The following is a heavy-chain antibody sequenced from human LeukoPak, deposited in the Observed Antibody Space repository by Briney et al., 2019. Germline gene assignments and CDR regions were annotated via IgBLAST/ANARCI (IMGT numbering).Heavy chain of an antibody. Sequence: GGSLRLSCAASGFTFSSYSMNWVRQAPGKGLEWVSSISSSSSYIYYADSVKGRFTISRDNAMNSPYLQMNSLRAEDTAVYYCARSPYHYDSSGSYDYWGQGTLVTVSS. J-gene: IGHJ4*02. D-gene: IGHD3-22*01. CDR1: GFTFSSYS. CDR2: ISSSSSYI. V-gene: IGHV3-21*01. CDR3: ARSPYHYDSSGSYDY.